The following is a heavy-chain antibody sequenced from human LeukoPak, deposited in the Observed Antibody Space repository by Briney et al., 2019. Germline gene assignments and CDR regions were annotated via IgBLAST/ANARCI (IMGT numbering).Heavy chain of an antibody. V-gene: IGHV1-69*13. CDR2: IIPIFGTA. CDR1: GGTFSSYA. J-gene: IGHJ6*02. CDR3: ARGAFRGVIVDYYYYGMDV. Sequence: SVKVSCKASGGTFSSYAISWVRQAPGQGLEWMGGIIPIFGTANYAQKFQGRVTITADESTSTAYMELSSLRSEDTAVYYCARGAFRGVIVDYYYYGMDVWGQGTTVTVSS. D-gene: IGHD3-10*01.